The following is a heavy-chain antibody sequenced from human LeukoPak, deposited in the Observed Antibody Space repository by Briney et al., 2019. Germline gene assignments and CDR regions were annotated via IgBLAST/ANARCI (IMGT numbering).Heavy chain of an antibody. CDR3: ARDFSDAYGSRYFDY. Sequence: GRSLRLSCAASGFTFSSHSMNWVRQTPGKGLEWVSSISSSSRYIYYADSVKGRFTISRDNAKNSLYLQMNSLRADGTAVYYCARDFSDAYGSRYFDYWGQGILVTVSS. V-gene: IGHV3-21*01. CDR2: ISSSSRYI. J-gene: IGHJ4*02. D-gene: IGHD3-10*01. CDR1: GFTFSSHS.